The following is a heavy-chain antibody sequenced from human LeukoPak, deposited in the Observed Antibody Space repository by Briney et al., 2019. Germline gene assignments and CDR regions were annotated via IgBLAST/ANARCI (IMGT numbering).Heavy chain of an antibody. CDR2: IWYDGSNK. J-gene: IGHJ4*02. CDR3: ARDQGATIEKYYFDY. Sequence: GGSLRLSCAASGFTFSSYGIHWVRQAPGKGLEWVAVIWYDGSNKYYADSVKGRFTISRDNSKNTLYLQMNSLRAEDTAVYYCARDQGATIEKYYFDYWGQGTLVTVSS. V-gene: IGHV3-33*01. CDR1: GFTFSSYG.